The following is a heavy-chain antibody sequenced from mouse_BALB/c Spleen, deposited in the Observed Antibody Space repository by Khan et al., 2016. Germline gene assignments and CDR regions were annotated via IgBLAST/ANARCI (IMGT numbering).Heavy chain of an antibody. Sequence: EVKLLESGGGLVQPGGSLKLSCAASGFDFRGYWMSWVRQAPGKGLEWIGEINPDSRTINYSPSLKDKFTISRDNANSTLYLQISKVRSEDTALYYCARAGYYGYLAYWGQGTLVSISA. V-gene: IGHV4-1*02. CDR3: ARAGYYGYLAY. CDR1: GFDFRGYW. CDR2: INPDSRTI. D-gene: IGHD1-1*01. J-gene: IGHJ3*01.